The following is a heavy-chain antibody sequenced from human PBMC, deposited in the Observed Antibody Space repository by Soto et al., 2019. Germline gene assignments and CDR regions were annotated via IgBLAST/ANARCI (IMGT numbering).Heavy chain of an antibody. Sequence: SETLSLTCTVSGGSISSGGYYWSWIRQHPGKGLEWIGYIYYSGSTYYNPSLKSRVTISVDTSKNQFSLKLSSVTAADTAVYYCARDSITIFGVALSRDYYYGMDVWGQGTTVT. D-gene: IGHD3-3*01. CDR2: IYYSGST. CDR3: ARDSITIFGVALSRDYYYGMDV. V-gene: IGHV4-31*03. J-gene: IGHJ6*02. CDR1: GGSISSGGYY.